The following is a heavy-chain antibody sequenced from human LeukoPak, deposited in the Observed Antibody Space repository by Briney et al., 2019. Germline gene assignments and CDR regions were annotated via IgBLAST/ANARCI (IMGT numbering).Heavy chain of an antibody. CDR3: ARLPMLRGMGWFDP. CDR1: GFTFSDYA. Sequence: GGSLRLSCAASGFTFSDYALGWVRQAPGRGLEWVATLSSSGSTIYYADSVKGRFTIPRDNAKNSLYLQMNSLRAEDTAVYYCARLPMLRGMGWFDPWGQGTLVTVSS. J-gene: IGHJ5*02. D-gene: IGHD3-10*01. V-gene: IGHV3-11*04. CDR2: LSSSGSTI.